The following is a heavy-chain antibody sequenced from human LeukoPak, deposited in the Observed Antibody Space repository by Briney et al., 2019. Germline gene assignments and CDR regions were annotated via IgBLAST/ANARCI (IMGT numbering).Heavy chain of an antibody. CDR1: GYTFTNYG. Sequence: ASVKVSCKASGYTFTNYGINWVRQAPGQGLEWMGWISVYNGNTNYAQKFQGRVTMTTDTSATTAYLDLRSLRFDDTAVYYCASGPRDYYYYMDVWGQGTTVTVSS. CDR3: ASGPRDYYYYMDV. V-gene: IGHV1-18*01. J-gene: IGHJ6*03. D-gene: IGHD3-10*01. CDR2: ISVYNGNT.